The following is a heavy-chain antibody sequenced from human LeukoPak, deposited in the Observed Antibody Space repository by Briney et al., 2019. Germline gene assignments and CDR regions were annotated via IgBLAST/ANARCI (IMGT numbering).Heavy chain of an antibody. D-gene: IGHD2-21*01. Sequence: SETLSLTCTVSGGSISDDYWSWLRQPPGEGLEWIAYIHYSGTTNYNPSLKSRVTISVDTSKNQFSLKLSSVTAADTAVYYCARSPSYCGGDCYSGYFDYWGQGTLVTVSS. CDR1: GGSISDDY. J-gene: IGHJ4*02. CDR2: IHYSGTT. V-gene: IGHV4-59*01. CDR3: ARSPSYCGGDCYSGYFDY.